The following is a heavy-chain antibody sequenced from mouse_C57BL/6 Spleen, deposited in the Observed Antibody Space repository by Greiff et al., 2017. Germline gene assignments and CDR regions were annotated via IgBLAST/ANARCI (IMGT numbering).Heavy chain of an antibody. CDR2: IWGGGST. CDR1: GFSLTGYG. V-gene: IGHV2-9*01. D-gene: IGHD1-1*01. J-gene: IGHJ4*01. Sequence: QVQLKESGPGLVAPSQSLSITCTVSGFSLTGYGVDWVRQPPGKGLEWLGVIWGGGSTNYNTALMSRLSISKGNAKSQVFLKMNSLQTEDTAMYSCAKRGVVAAGAMVYWGQGTSVTVSS. CDR3: AKRGVVAAGAMVY.